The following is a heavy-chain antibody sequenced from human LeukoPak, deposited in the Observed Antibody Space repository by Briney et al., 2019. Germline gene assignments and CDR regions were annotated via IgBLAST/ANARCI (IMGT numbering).Heavy chain of an antibody. Sequence: GGSLRLSCAASGFTFSSYAMSWVRQAPGKGLEWVSLISGSGGSTYYADSVKGRFTISRDNSKNTLYLQMNSLRAEDTAVYYCAREEYYDSSGLPGRAFDIWGQGTMVTVSS. J-gene: IGHJ3*02. V-gene: IGHV3-23*01. D-gene: IGHD3-22*01. CDR1: GFTFSSYA. CDR3: AREEYYDSSGLPGRAFDI. CDR2: ISGSGGST.